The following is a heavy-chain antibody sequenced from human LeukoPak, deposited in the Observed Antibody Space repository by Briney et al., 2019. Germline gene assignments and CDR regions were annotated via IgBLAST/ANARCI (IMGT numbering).Heavy chain of an antibody. CDR1: QYTFSNYW. D-gene: IGHD3-22*01. V-gene: IGHV5-51*01. CDR3: ASLSYSYESSGFDS. Sequence: GESLQISCKGFQYTFSNYWIGWVRQMPGKGLEWMGLIYPGNSDTRYGPSFKGQVTISVDKSITTAYLQWSSLKASDTAMYYCASLSYSYESSGFDSWGQGTLVIVSS. CDR2: IYPGNSDT. J-gene: IGHJ5*01.